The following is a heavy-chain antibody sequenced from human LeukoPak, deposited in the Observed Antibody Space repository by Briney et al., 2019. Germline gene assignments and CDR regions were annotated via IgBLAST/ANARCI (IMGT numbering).Heavy chain of an antibody. V-gene: IGHV5-51*01. CDR2: IYPGDSDT. Sequence: GESLKISCKGSGYSFTSYWIGWVRQMPGKGLEWMGIIYPGDSDTRYSPPFQGQVTISVDKSINTAYLQWSSLKASDTAMYYCARQFADRGSFDDYWGQGTLVTVSS. CDR3: ARQFADRGSFDDY. D-gene: IGHD1-26*01. J-gene: IGHJ4*02. CDR1: GYSFTSYW.